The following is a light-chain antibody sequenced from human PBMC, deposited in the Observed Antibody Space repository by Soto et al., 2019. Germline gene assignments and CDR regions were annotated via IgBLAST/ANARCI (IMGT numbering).Light chain of an antibody. J-gene: IGKJ3*01. V-gene: IGKV3D-15*01. CDR2: DAS. Sequence: EIVMTQSPATLSVSPGERATLSCRASQSISSNLAWYQQKLGQAPRLLIFDASTRATGIPARFSGSGSGTEFTLTISSLQSEDFAVYYCQQYNNWVTFGPGTKVDIK. CDR3: QQYNNWVT. CDR1: QSISSN.